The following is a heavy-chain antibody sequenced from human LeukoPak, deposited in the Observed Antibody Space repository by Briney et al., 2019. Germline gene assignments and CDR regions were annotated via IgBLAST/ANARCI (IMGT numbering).Heavy chain of an antibody. V-gene: IGHV4-34*01. CDR3: ARGRSWNSWDLDV. CDR1: GGSISAYY. J-gene: IGHJ2*01. D-gene: IGHD1-7*01. CDR2: INHAGQT. Sequence: PSETLSLTCAVYGGSISAYYWSWIRQPPGKGLEWIGEINHAGQTNYIPSLTSRVTISVDTSRNQFSLKLNSVTAADSAMYYCARGRSWNSWDLDVWGRGTLVTVSS.